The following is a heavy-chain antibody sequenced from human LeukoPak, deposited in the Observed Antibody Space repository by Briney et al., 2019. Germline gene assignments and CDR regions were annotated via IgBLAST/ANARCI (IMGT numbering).Heavy chain of an antibody. Sequence: SVKVSCKASGGTFSSYAISWVRQAPGQGLERMGGIIPIFGTANYAQKFQGRVTITTDESTSTAYMELSSLRSEDTAVYYCARGDIVVVPAAIYYMDVWGKGTTVTVSS. D-gene: IGHD2-2*01. V-gene: IGHV1-69*05. CDR2: IIPIFGTA. J-gene: IGHJ6*03. CDR3: ARGDIVVVPAAIYYMDV. CDR1: GGTFSSYA.